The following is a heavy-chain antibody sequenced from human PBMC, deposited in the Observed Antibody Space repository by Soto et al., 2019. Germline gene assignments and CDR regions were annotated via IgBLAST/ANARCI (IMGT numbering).Heavy chain of an antibody. J-gene: IGHJ2*01. CDR1: GFTFGSYA. V-gene: IGHV3-30-3*01. CDR3: ARDPLWGTAMVLWYFDL. D-gene: IGHD5-18*01. Sequence: GGSLRLSCAASGFTFGSYAVHWVRQAPGKGLEWVAVISYDGSNKYYADSVKGRFTISRDNSKNTLYLQMNSLRAEDTAVYYCARDPLWGTAMVLWYFDLWGRGTLVTVSS. CDR2: ISYDGSNK.